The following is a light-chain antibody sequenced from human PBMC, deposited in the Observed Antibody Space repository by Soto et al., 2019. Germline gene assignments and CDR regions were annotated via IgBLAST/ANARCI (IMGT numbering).Light chain of an antibody. J-gene: IGKJ5*01. CDR3: QEYNSYPVS. V-gene: IGKV1-5*01. CDR2: DAS. Sequence: DIQVTQSPATLSAFVGDRVTISCRARQSIGTWLAWYQQKPVKDPKLLIYDASTLESGVPSRFSGSGSGTEFTLTISSLQPEDVATYYCQEYNSYPVSFGQGTRL. CDR1: QSIGTW.